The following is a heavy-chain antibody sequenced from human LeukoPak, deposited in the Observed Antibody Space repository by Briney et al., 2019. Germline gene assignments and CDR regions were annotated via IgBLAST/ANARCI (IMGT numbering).Heavy chain of an antibody. V-gene: IGHV3-30-3*01. Sequence: GGSLRLSCAASGFTFSSYAMHWVPQAPGKGLGWVALISYDESYRYYADSVKGRFTISRDNSKNTLYLQMNSLRADDTAVYYCARVQWELLYSDYWGQGTLVTVSS. CDR3: ARVQWELLYSDY. CDR2: ISYDESYR. D-gene: IGHD1-26*01. CDR1: GFTFSSYA. J-gene: IGHJ4*02.